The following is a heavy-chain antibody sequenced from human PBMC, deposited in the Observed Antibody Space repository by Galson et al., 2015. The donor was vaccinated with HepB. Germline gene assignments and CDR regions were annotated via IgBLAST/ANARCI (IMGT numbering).Heavy chain of an antibody. CDR3: VYSRIISSSHWPPFDY. CDR2: IYWDGDQ. Sequence: PALVKPTQTLTLTCDFSGFSLTTNGVGVGWIRQPPGKALEWLTIIYWDGDQRYSPSLQSRLTITRDASKNQVVLTMTSTDPADTATYYRVYSRIISSSHWPPFDYWGRGTLVTVSP. D-gene: IGHD2-2*01. CDR1: GFSLTTNGVG. V-gene: IGHV2-5*02. J-gene: IGHJ4*02.